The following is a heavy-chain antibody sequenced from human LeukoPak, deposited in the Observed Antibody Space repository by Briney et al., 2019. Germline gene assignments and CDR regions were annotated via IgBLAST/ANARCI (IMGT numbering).Heavy chain of an antibody. J-gene: IGHJ5*02. V-gene: IGHV3-23*01. CDR1: VFTLTSSA. CDR3: AKSRDSGSTGSNPNSFDP. CDR2: VSGDGVNI. Sequence: GGSLRLSCAASVFTLTSSAMSCVRQSPGKGLEWVSGVSGDGVNIYYADSVRGRFTISRAQSNNTLHLQMNSLRPEDSGVYSCAKSRDSGSTGSNPNSFDPWGQGTLVIVSS. D-gene: IGHD1-1*01.